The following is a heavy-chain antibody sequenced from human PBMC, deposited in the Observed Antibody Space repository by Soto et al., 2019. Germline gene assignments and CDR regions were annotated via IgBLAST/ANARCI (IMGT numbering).Heavy chain of an antibody. J-gene: IGHJ5*02. CDR3: ARGPLVVAARLHHNWFDP. Sequence: GASVKVSCKASGYTFTGYYMHWVRQAPGQGLEWMGWINPNSGGTNYAQKFQGWVTMTRDTSISTAYMELSRLRSDDTAVYYCARGPLVVAARLHHNWFDPWGQGTLVTVSS. CDR2: INPNSGGT. CDR1: GYTFTGYY. D-gene: IGHD2-15*01. V-gene: IGHV1-2*04.